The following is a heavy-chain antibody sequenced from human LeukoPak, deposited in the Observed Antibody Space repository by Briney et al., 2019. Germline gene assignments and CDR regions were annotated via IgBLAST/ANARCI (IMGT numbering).Heavy chain of an antibody. CDR1: GFTFNNYW. Sequence: GGSLRLSCAASGFTFNNYWMHWVRQAPGTGLVWVSRITSDGSSTSYADSVKGQFTISRDNAKNTLYLQMNSLRAEDTAVYYCARDEAVGAPFDYWGQGTLVTVSS. D-gene: IGHD1-26*01. V-gene: IGHV3-74*01. CDR2: ITSDGSST. CDR3: ARDEAVGAPFDY. J-gene: IGHJ4*02.